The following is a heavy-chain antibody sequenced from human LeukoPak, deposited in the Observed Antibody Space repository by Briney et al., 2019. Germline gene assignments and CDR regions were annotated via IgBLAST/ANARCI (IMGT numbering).Heavy chain of an antibody. CDR3: ARRYYDILTGYSLDY. Sequence: GGSLRLSCAASGFTFSSYWMSWVRQAPGKGLEWVANIKQDGSEKYYVDSVKGRFTISRDNAKNTLYLQMNSLRAEDTAVYYCARRYYDILTGYSLDYWGQGTLVTVSS. CDR2: IKQDGSEK. CDR1: GFTFSSYW. D-gene: IGHD3-9*01. J-gene: IGHJ4*02. V-gene: IGHV3-7*01.